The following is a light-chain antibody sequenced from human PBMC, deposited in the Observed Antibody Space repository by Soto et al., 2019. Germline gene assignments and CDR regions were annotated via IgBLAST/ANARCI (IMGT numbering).Light chain of an antibody. J-gene: IGLJ1*01. Sequence: QPVLTQPPSVSGAPGQRVTISCTGSSSNIGAGYDVHWYQQLPGTAPKLLIYGNSNRPSGVPDRFSGSKSGTSASLAITGLQAEDEADYYCQSYDSSLSGVKYVFGTGTKLTVL. CDR1: SSNIGAGYD. CDR2: GNS. V-gene: IGLV1-40*01. CDR3: QSYDSSLSGVKYV.